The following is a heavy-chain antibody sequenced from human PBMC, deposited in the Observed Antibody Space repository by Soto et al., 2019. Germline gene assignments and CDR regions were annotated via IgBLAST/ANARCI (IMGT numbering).Heavy chain of an antibody. V-gene: IGHV3-15*01. CDR2: IKSKTDGGTT. CDR1: GFTFSNAW. Sequence: GGSLRLSCAASGFTFSNAWMSWVRQAPGKGLERVGRIKSKTDGGTTDYAAPVKGRFTISRDDSKNTLYLQMNSLKTEDTAVYYCTTPNYDFWSGRIYYMDVWGKGTTVTVSS. D-gene: IGHD3-3*01. CDR3: TTPNYDFWSGRIYYMDV. J-gene: IGHJ6*03.